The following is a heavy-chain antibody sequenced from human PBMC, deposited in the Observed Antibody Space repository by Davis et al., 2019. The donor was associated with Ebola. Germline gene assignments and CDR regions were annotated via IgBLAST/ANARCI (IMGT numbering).Heavy chain of an antibody. V-gene: IGHV4-61*01. J-gene: IGHJ4*02. Sequence: SETLSLTCTVSGGSVSSGNYYWSWIRQPPGKGLEWIGYIYYSGSTNYNPSLKSRVTISVDTSKNQFSLKLSSVTAADTAVYYCARAWSIAAAVDYWGQGTLVTVSS. CDR1: GGSVSSGNYY. CDR2: IYYSGST. CDR3: ARAWSIAAAVDY. D-gene: IGHD6-13*01.